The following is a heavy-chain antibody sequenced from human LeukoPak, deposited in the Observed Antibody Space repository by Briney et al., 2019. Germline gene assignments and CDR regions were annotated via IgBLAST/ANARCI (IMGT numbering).Heavy chain of an antibody. Sequence: GGSLRLSCAASGFTFSRYWMSWVRQAPGKGLEWVASVKEDGSQKNCADTVEGRFTISRDNAKKSLALQMNSLRVEDTAIYYCAREAYWGPGTLVTVSS. CDR2: VKEDGSQK. CDR1: GFTFSRYW. CDR3: AREAY. J-gene: IGHJ4*02. V-gene: IGHV3-7*03.